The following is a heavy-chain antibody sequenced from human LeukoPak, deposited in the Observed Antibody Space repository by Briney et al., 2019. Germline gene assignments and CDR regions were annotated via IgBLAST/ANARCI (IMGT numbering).Heavy chain of an antibody. CDR3: ARDREVVTAKAQMDV. J-gene: IGHJ6*04. D-gene: IGHD2-21*02. CDR2: IYNDANT. V-gene: IGHV3-53*01. Sequence: GGSLRLSCAVSGFTVSTNHMSWVRQAPGKGVEWVSVIYNDANTYYTDSVKGRFTISRDNSKNTVFLQMNSLRAEDTAVYYCARDREVVTAKAQMDVRGKGTTVTVSS. CDR1: GFTVSTNH.